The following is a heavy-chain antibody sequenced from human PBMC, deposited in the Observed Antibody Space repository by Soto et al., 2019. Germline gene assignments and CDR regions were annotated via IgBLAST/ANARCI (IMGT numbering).Heavy chain of an antibody. J-gene: IGHJ4*02. CDR3: ARDGTEYYGEYYDY. D-gene: IGHD4-17*01. V-gene: IGHV3-11*01. CDR1: GYTFSDYY. Sequence: GGSLRLSCATSGYTFSDYYMSWIRQAPGKGLEWVSYIGTRGNTKYYADSVRGRFTISRDNAKNSLYLQMNSLRADDTAVYYCARDGTEYYGEYYDYWGQGIPVTVSS. CDR2: IGTRGNTK.